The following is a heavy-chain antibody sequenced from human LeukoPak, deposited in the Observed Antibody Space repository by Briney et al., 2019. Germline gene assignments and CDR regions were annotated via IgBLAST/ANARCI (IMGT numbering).Heavy chain of an antibody. CDR3: ARDRGYCSSTNCYTPGGR. CDR1: GYTFTSYA. CDR2: INAGNGNT. V-gene: IGHV1-3*01. J-gene: IGHJ4*02. D-gene: IGHD2-2*02. Sequence: ASVKVSCKASGYTFTSYAMHWVRQAPGQRLEWMGWINAGNGNTKYSQKFQGRVTITRDTSASTAYMELSSLRSEDTAVYYCARDRGYCSSTNCYTPGGRWGQGTLVTVSS.